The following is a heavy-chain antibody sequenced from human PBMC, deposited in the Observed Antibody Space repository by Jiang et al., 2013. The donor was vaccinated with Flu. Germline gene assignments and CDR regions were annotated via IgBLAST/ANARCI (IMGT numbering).Heavy chain of an antibody. D-gene: IGHD2-21*02. V-gene: IGHV3-20*03. Sequence: NWNGGSTGYADSVKGRFTISRDNAKNSLYLQMNSLRAEDTALYYCARGAVYCGGDCYYDYWGQGTLVTVSS. CDR3: ARGAVYCGGDCYYDY. CDR2: NWNGGST. J-gene: IGHJ4*02.